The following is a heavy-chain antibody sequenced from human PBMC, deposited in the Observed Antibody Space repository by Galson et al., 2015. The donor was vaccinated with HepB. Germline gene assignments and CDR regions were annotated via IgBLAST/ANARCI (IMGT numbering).Heavy chain of an antibody. V-gene: IGHV7-4-1*02. CDR3: AREGLFCSGGRCYSCYFFDC. Sequence: SVKVSCKASGYSFTSHAIHWVRQAPGQGLEWMGWINTKTGDPTHAQGFTGRFVFSFDTSVNTAYLQISSLKAEDTAVYYCAREGLFCSGGRCYSCYFFDCWSQGTLVTVSA. D-gene: IGHD2-15*01. CDR1: GYSFTSHA. CDR2: INTKTGDP. J-gene: IGHJ4*02.